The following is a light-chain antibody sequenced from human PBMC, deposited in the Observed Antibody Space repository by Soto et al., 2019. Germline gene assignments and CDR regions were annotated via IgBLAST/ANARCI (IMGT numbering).Light chain of an antibody. Sequence: DIGVTQSPSTLSASVGDRVTITCRASQSISSWLAWYQRKPGKAPKLLIYDASSLESGVPSRFSGSGSGTEFTLTVSSLQPDDFATYYCQQYNSYSTFGHGTKVDNK. CDR2: DAS. J-gene: IGKJ1*01. CDR3: QQYNSYST. V-gene: IGKV1-5*01. CDR1: QSISSW.